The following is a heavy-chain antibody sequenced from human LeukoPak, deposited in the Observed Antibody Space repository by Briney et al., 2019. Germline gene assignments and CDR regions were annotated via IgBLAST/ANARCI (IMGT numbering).Heavy chain of an antibody. J-gene: IGHJ6*03. CDR2: ISGSGGST. D-gene: IGHD3-22*01. CDR3: AKVDSSGYFRNYYYMDV. CDR1: GFTFSSYA. Sequence: PGGSLRLSCAASGFTFSSYAMSWVRQAPGKGLEWVSAISGSGGSTYYADSVKGRFTISRDNSKNTLYLQMNSLRAEDTAVYYCAKVDSSGYFRNYYYMDVWGKGTTVTISS. V-gene: IGHV3-23*01.